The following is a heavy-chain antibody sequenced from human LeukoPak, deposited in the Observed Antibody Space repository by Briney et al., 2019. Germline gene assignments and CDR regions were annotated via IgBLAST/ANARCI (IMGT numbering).Heavy chain of an antibody. V-gene: IGHV3-23*01. D-gene: IGHD5-12*01. CDR1: GFTFSSYA. CDR2: ISGSGGST. J-gene: IGHJ4*02. Sequence: GGSLRLSCAASGFTFSSYAMSWVRQAPGKGLEWVSAISGSGGSTYYADSMKGRFTVSRDNSKNTLYLQMNSLRAEDTAVYYCAKDQGYSGYGPGDSWGQGTLVTVSS. CDR3: AKDQGYSGYGPGDS.